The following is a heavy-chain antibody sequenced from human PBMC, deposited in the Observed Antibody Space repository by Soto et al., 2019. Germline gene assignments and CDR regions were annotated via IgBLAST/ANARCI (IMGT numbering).Heavy chain of an antibody. V-gene: IGHV1-69*04. CDR3: ARGNAYYDILTGSPQYGMDV. CDR2: IIPSLGIA. D-gene: IGHD3-9*01. Sequence: GASVKVSCKASGYTFTTYDINWVRQAPGQGLEWMGRIIPSLGIANYAQKFQGRVTITADKSTSTAYMELSSLRSEDTAVYYCARGNAYYDILTGSPQYGMDVWGQGTTVTVSS. CDR1: GYTFTTYD. J-gene: IGHJ6*02.